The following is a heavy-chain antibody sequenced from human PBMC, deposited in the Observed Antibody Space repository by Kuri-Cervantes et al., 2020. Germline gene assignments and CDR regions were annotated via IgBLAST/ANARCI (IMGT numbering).Heavy chain of an antibody. V-gene: IGHV4-4*07. CDR2: IYTSGST. CDR1: GDSMSNDQ. CDR3: ARGPYYYGSGPSHAFDI. J-gene: IGHJ3*02. Sequence: GSLRLSCIVSGDSMSNDQWSWIRQPAGKGLEWIGRIYTSGSTNYNPSLKSRVTISVDTSKNQFSLKLSSVTAADTAVYYCARGPYYYGSGPSHAFDIWGQGTMVTVSS. D-gene: IGHD3-10*01.